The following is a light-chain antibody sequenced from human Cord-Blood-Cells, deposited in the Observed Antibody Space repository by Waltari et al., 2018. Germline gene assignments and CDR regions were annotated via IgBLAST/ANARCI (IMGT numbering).Light chain of an antibody. V-gene: IGLV2-14*01. CDR1: SSDVGGYNY. CDR3: SSYTSSGRV. J-gene: IGLJ2*01. CDR2: DVS. Sequence: QSALTQPASVSGSPGQSITISCTGTSSDVGGYNYVSWYQQHPGKAPKLMIYDVSNRPSGVSNRFAASKSANTAALISSGLQAEDEADYYSSSYTSSGRVFGGGNKLTAL.